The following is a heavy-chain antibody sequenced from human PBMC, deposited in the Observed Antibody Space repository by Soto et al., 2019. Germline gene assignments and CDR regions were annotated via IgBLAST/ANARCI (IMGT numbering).Heavy chain of an antibody. D-gene: IGHD3-3*01. Sequence: SETLSLTCTVSGGSISSYYWSWIRQPAGKGLEWIGRIYTSGSTNYNPSLKSRVTMSVDTSKNQFSLKLSSVTAADTAVYYCARGEVTTGNDAFDIWGQGTMVTVSS. CDR3: ARGEVTTGNDAFDI. CDR2: IYTSGST. V-gene: IGHV4-4*07. CDR1: GGSISSYY. J-gene: IGHJ3*02.